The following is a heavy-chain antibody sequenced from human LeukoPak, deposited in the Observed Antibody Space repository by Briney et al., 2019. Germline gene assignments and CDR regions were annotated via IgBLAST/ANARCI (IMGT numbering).Heavy chain of an antibody. J-gene: IGHJ4*02. V-gene: IGHV2-70*11. D-gene: IGHD3-9*01. CDR3: ARFLTTFDY. CDR2: IDWDDDK. CDR1: GFSLTTSGMS. Sequence: SGPTLVNPTQTLTLTCTFSGFSLTTSGMSVSWIRQPPGKALEWLARIDWDDDKYYSTSLKTRLTISKDTSKNQVVLTMTNMDPVDTASYYCARFLTTFDYWGQGTLVTVSS.